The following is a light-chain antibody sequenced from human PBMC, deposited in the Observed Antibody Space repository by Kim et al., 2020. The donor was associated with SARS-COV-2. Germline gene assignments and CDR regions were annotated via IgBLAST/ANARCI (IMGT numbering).Light chain of an antibody. CDR3: QQYNNWPSWT. CDR2: GAS. J-gene: IGKJ1*01. Sequence: VSPGETATLSCRASPSVSSNLAWYQQKPGQAPRLLIYGASTRATGIPARFSGSGSGTEFTLTISSLQSEDFAVYYCQQYNNWPSWTFGQGTKV. CDR1: PSVSSN. V-gene: IGKV3-15*01.